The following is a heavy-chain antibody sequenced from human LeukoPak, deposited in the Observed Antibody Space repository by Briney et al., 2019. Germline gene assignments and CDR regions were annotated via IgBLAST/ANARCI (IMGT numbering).Heavy chain of an antibody. D-gene: IGHD6-19*01. J-gene: IGHJ3*02. CDR1: GGSISSSSYY. V-gene: IGHV4-39*01. Sequence: SETLSLTCTVSGGSISSSSYYWGWIRQPPGKGLEWIGSIYYSGSTYHNPSLKSRVTISVDTSKNQFSLKLSSVTAADTAVYYCARTTPIAVAVDDAFDIWGQGTMVTVSS. CDR3: ARTTPIAVAVDDAFDI. CDR2: IYYSGST.